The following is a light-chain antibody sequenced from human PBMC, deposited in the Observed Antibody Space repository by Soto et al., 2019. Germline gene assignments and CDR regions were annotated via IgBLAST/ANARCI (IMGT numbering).Light chain of an antibody. CDR1: QLISNY. CDR3: QQLNSYPIT. J-gene: IGKJ5*01. Sequence: EVVMTQSPATLSLSPGETATLSCRANQLISNYLAWYQQKPGQAPRLLIYDASNRATGIPARFSGSGSGTDFTLTISSLQPEDLATYYCQQLNSYPITFGQGTRLEIK. CDR2: DAS. V-gene: IGKV3-11*01.